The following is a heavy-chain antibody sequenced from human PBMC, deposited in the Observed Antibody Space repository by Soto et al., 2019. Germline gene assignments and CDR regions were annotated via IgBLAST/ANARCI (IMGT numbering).Heavy chain of an antibody. Sequence: EVQLVESGGGLVQPGGSLRLSCAASGFTFSSYWMSWVRQAPGKGLEWVANIKQDGSEKYYVDSVKGRFTISRDNAKNSLYLQMNSLRAEDTAVYYCARSGEHFKLLWFGDHPYYFDYWGQGTLVTVSS. V-gene: IGHV3-7*01. CDR3: ARSGEHFKLLWFGDHPYYFDY. J-gene: IGHJ4*02. CDR2: IKQDGSEK. D-gene: IGHD3-10*01. CDR1: GFTFSSYW.